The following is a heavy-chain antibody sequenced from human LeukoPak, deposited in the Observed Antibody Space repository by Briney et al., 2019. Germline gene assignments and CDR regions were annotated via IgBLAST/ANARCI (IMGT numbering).Heavy chain of an antibody. CDR1: GGSFSGYY. J-gene: IGHJ4*02. CDR3: ARRVTTGSRWYVFDY. Sequence: PSETLSLTCAVYGGSFSGYYWSWIRQPPGKGLEWIGEINHSGSTNYNPSLKSRVTISVDTSKNQFSLKLSSVTAADTAVYYCARRVTTGSRWYVFDYWGQGTLVTVSS. D-gene: IGHD6-13*01. V-gene: IGHV4-34*01. CDR2: INHSGST.